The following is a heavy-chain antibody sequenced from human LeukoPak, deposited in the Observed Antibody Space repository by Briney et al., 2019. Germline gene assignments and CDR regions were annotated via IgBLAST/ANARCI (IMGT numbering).Heavy chain of an antibody. V-gene: IGHV3-30*18. CDR1: GFTFSSYG. D-gene: IGHD6-13*01. CDR2: ISYDGSNK. J-gene: IGHJ4*02. Sequence: GRSLRLSCAASGFTFSSYGMHWVRQAPGKGLEWVAVISYDGSNKYYADSVKGRFTIPRDNSKNTLYLQMNSLRAEDTAVYYCAKDKSSSFDYWGQGTLVTVSS. CDR3: AKDKSSSFDY.